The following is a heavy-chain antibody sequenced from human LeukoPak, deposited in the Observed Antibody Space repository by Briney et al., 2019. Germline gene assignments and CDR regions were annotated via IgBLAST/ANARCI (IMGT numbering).Heavy chain of an antibody. CDR2: IYYSART. V-gene: IGHV4-31*03. D-gene: IGHD3-16*01. CDR3: ARDLDNSFDP. CDR1: DGSISSGGYY. Sequence: SETLSPTCTVADGSISSGGYYWSWIRQHPGKGLEWIGYIYYSARTYYTPSLKSRVTISVDTSKTPLSLKLSSVTAAHTAVYFCARDLDNSFDPWGQGALVTVSS. J-gene: IGHJ5*02.